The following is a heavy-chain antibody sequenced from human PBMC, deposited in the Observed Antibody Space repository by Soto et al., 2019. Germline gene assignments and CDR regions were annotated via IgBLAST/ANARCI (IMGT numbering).Heavy chain of an antibody. Sequence: GGSLRLSCVGSGFTFSNYGMHWVRQPPGKGLEWVALISDDGDKRYYADSVRGRLIISRDNSKDTLYLQMNSLGPDDTAVYFCAKARVRIVGANSFHYWGQGTPVTVSS. CDR2: ISDDGDKR. V-gene: IGHV3-30*18. D-gene: IGHD1-26*01. J-gene: IGHJ4*02. CDR3: AKARVRIVGANSFHY. CDR1: GFTFSNYG.